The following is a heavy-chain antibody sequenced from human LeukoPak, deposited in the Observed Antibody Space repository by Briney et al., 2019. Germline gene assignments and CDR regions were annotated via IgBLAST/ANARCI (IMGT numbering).Heavy chain of an antibody. CDR2: IYYSRST. CDR3: ASTQTDYGGYDY. CDR1: GGSISSGGYY. V-gene: IGHV4-31*03. Sequence: PSETLSLTCTVSGGSISSGGYYWSWIRQHPGKGLEWIGYIYYSRSTYYNPSLKSRVTISVDTSKNQFSLKLSSVTAADTAVYYCASTQTDYGGYDYWGQGTLVTVSS. D-gene: IGHD4-23*01. J-gene: IGHJ4*02.